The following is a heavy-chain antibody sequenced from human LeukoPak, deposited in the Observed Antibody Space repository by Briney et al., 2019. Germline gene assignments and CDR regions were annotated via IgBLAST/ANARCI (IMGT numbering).Heavy chain of an antibody. CDR1: GGSISSSSYY. J-gene: IGHJ5*02. V-gene: IGHV4-39*07. D-gene: IGHD3-9*01. Sequence: PSETLSLTCTVSGGSISSSSYYWGWIRQPPGKGLEWTREINHSGSTNYNPSLKSRVTTSVDTSKNQFSLRLSSVTAADTAVYYCARGRRPRNVLRYFDWFPIWFDPWGQGTLVTVSS. CDR3: ARGRRPRNVLRYFDWFPIWFDP. CDR2: INHSGST.